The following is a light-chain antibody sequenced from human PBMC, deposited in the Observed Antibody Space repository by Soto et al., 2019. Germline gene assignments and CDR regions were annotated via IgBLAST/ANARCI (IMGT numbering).Light chain of an antibody. Sequence: EIVLTQSPGTLSLSPGERATLSCRASQSVTSNYLAWYQQKPGQPPRLLISDASSRATGIPDRFTGSGSGTDFTLTISNLEPDDFAVYYCQHYGRSPPSWTFGQGTKVEIK. CDR1: QSVTSNY. V-gene: IGKV3-20*01. CDR3: QHYGRSPPSWT. J-gene: IGKJ1*01. CDR2: DAS.